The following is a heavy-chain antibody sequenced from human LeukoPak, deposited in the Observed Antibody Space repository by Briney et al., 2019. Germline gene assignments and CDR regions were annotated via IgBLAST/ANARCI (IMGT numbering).Heavy chain of an antibody. V-gene: IGHV1-18*01. D-gene: IGHD4-17*01. CDR1: GYTFTSYG. J-gene: IGHJ6*02. CDR2: ISAYNGNT. CDR3: ARDLGDLPNYYYYYGMDV. Sequence: ASVKVSCKASGYTFTSYGISWVRQAPGQGLEWMGWISAYNGNTNYAQKLQGRVTMTTDTSTSTAYMELRSLRFDDTAVYYCARDLGDLPNYYYYYGMDVWGQGTTVTVSS.